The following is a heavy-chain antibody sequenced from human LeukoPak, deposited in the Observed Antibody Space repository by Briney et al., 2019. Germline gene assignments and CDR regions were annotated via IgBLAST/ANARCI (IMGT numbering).Heavy chain of an antibody. J-gene: IGHJ6*03. CDR3: ARDSPYDSSGYYYPYYYYMDV. Sequence: PSETLSLTCTVSGGSISSGSYYWSWIRQPAGKGLEWIGRIYTSGSTNYNPSLKSRVTISVDTSKNQFSLKLSSVTAADTAVYYCARDSPYDSSGYYYPYYYYMDVWGKGTTVTVSS. V-gene: IGHV4-61*02. CDR1: GGSISSGSYY. D-gene: IGHD3-22*01. CDR2: IYTSGST.